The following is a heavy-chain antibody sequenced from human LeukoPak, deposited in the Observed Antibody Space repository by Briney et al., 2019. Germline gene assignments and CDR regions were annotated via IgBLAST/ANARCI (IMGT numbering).Heavy chain of an antibody. J-gene: IGHJ4*02. CDR2: ISGSGGST. Sequence: GGTLRLSCAASGFTFSSYGMSWVRQAPGKGLEWVSAISGSGGSTYFADSVKGRFTISRDNSKNTLYLQMNSLRAEDTAVYYCAKHLGFGELIDYWGQGTLVTVSS. D-gene: IGHD3-10*01. CDR1: GFTFSSYG. V-gene: IGHV3-23*01. CDR3: AKHLGFGELIDY.